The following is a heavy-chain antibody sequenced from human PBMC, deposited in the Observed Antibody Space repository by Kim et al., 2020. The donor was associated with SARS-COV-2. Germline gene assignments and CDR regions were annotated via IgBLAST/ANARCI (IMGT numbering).Heavy chain of an antibody. Sequence: YADSVKGRLTISRDNAKNSLYLQMNSLRAEDTALYYCARSLDLRADAFDIWGQGTMVTVSS. V-gene: IGHV3-20*03. D-gene: IGHD3-3*01. CDR3: ARSLDLRADAFDI. J-gene: IGHJ3*02.